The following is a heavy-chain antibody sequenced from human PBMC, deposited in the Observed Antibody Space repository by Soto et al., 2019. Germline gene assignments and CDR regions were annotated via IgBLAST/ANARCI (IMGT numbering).Heavy chain of an antibody. CDR3: ARGDSTDCSNGVCSLFDNHDMDV. CDR2: INPKSGGT. CDR1: GYSFTDYH. J-gene: IGHJ6*02. Sequence: ASVKVCCKASGYSFTDYHIHWARQAPVQVLEWLGRINPKSGGTSTAQKFQGWVTMTTDTSISKASMELTRLTSDDTAIYYCARGDSTDCSNGVCSLFDNHDMDVWGQ. D-gene: IGHD2-8*01. V-gene: IGHV1-2*04.